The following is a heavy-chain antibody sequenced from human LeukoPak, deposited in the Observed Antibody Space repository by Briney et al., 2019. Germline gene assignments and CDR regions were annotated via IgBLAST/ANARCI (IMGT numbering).Heavy chain of an antibody. CDR2: INAGNGNT. CDR1: GYTFTSYA. J-gene: IGHJ5*02. V-gene: IGHV1-3*01. Sequence: VASVKVSCKASGYTFTSYAMHWVRQAPGQRLEWMGWINAGNGNTKYSQKFQGRVTITRDTSASTAYMELSSLRSEDTAVYYCAREWFGELLSWFDPWGQGTLVTVPS. D-gene: IGHD3-10*01. CDR3: AREWFGELLSWFDP.